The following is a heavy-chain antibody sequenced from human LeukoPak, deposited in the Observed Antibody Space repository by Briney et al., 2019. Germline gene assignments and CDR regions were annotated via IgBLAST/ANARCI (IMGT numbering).Heavy chain of an antibody. CDR3: ARVTSVGGSGSYYNWFDP. Sequence: ASVKVSCKASGYTFTSYGISWVRQAPGQGLEWMGWISAYNGNTNCAQKLQGRVTMTTDTSTSTAYMEPRSLRSDDTAVYYCARVTSVGGSGSYYNWFDPWGQGTLVTVSS. J-gene: IGHJ5*02. CDR2: ISAYNGNT. D-gene: IGHD3-10*01. CDR1: GYTFTSYG. V-gene: IGHV1-18*01.